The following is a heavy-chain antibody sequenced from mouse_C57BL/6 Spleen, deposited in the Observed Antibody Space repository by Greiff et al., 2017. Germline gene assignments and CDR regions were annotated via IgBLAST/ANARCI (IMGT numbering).Heavy chain of an antibody. Sequence: VHLVESGAELARPGASVKMSCKASGYTFTSYTMHWVKQRPGQGLEWIGYINPSSGYTKYNQKFKDKATLTADKSSSTAYMQLSSLTSEDSAVYYCARSSARSMDYWGQGTSVTVSS. CDR2: INPSSGYT. J-gene: IGHJ4*01. CDR1: GYTFTSYT. D-gene: IGHD3-1*01. V-gene: IGHV1-4*01. CDR3: ARSSARSMDY.